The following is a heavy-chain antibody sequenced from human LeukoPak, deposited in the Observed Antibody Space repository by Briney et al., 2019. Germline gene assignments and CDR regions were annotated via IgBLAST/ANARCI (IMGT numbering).Heavy chain of an antibody. CDR2: IIPILGIA. Sequence: SVKVSCKASGGTFSSYAISWVRQAPGQGLQWMGRIIPILGIANYAQKFQGRVTITADKSTSTAYMELSSLRSEDTAVYYCARHGSVNGNFDYWGQGTLVTVSS. V-gene: IGHV1-69*04. CDR3: ARHGSVNGNFDY. D-gene: IGHD3-10*01. J-gene: IGHJ4*02. CDR1: GGTFSSYA.